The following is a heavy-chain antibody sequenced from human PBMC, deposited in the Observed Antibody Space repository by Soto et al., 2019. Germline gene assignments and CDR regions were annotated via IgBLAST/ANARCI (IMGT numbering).Heavy chain of an antibody. Sequence: QVQLVQSGAEVKKPGASVKVSCKASGYTFTGYYMHWVRQAPGQGLEWMGWINPNSGGTNYAQKLQGRVTMTTDTSTSTAYMELRSLRSDDTAVYYCARDRTTYYDFWSGYWGSGYWGQGTLVTVSS. CDR1: GYTFTGYY. V-gene: IGHV1-2*02. D-gene: IGHD3-3*01. CDR3: ARDRTTYYDFWSGYWGSGY. CDR2: INPNSGGT. J-gene: IGHJ4*02.